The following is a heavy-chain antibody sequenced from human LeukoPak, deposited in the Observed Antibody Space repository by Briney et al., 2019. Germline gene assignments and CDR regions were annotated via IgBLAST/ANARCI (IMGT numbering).Heavy chain of an antibody. CDR1: GSSFTSYW. J-gene: IGHJ3*02. D-gene: IGHD1-26*01. CDR3: ATIVGATEAFDI. CDR2: IYPGDSDT. V-gene: IGHV5-51*01. Sequence: GASLQISCKGSGSSFTSYWIGWVRQLPGKGLEWMGIIYPGDSDTRYSPSFQGQVTISADKSISTAYLQWSSLKASDTAMYYCATIVGATEAFDIWGQGTMVTVSS.